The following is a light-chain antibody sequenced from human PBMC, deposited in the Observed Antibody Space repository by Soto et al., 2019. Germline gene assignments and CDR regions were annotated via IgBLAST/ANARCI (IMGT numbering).Light chain of an antibody. Sequence: QSVLTHPASVSWSPGQSLTISCTGTSSDVGGYNYVSWYQQHPGKAPKLMIYEVSNRPSGVSNRFSGSKSGNTASLTISGLQAEDEADYYCSSYTSSSPYVFGTGTKVTV. CDR1: SSDVGGYNY. CDR3: SSYTSSSPYV. J-gene: IGLJ1*01. V-gene: IGLV2-14*01. CDR2: EVS.